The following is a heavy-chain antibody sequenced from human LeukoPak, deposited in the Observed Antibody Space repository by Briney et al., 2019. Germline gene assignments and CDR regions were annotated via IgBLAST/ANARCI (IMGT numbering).Heavy chain of an antibody. D-gene: IGHD5-12*01. J-gene: IGHJ4*02. Sequence: PSDTLSLTCIVSGGSISGYYWSWLRQPPGQGLEWIGYIYYTGTTNYNPSLKSRITISADTSKNQFSLKLSSVTAADTAVYYCARSRSRGYSGDFDYWGQGTLVTVSS. CDR1: GGSISGYY. CDR2: IYYTGTT. V-gene: IGHV4-59*07. CDR3: ARSRSRGYSGDFDY.